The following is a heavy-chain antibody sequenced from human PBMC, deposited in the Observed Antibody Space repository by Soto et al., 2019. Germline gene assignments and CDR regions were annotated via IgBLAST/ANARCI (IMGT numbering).Heavy chain of an antibody. V-gene: IGHV3-74*03. CDR3: TSSGRHSAINALEF. Sequence: DVQLVESGGGSAQPGGSLTLSCEASGFSFSSHWMHWVRQAQGRGLMWVSRIKSDGSNTMYADSVKGRFTISRDNDKNTGSLQMNGLRAKDTGLYYCTSSGRHSAINALEFWGQGAMVTVSS. J-gene: IGHJ3*01. CDR1: GFSFSSHW. CDR2: IKSDGSNT. D-gene: IGHD2-2*01.